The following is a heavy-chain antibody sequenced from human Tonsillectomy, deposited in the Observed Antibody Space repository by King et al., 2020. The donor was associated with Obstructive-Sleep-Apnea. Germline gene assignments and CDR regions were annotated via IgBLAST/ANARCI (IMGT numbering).Heavy chain of an antibody. V-gene: IGHV4-59*01. Sequence: VQLQESGPGLVNHSENLSLTSTVSGGSISSYDWMWIRHPPGKVLDWIGYIFWSGRTNFNPSRNSRVTMSGDTSKNQVSLKLRSVTAADTAVYYCARDRWFSGSSWFDPWGQGTLVSVSS. CDR1: GGSISSYD. D-gene: IGHD6-25*01. J-gene: IGHJ5*02. CDR3: ARDRWFSGSSWFDP. CDR2: IFWSGRT.